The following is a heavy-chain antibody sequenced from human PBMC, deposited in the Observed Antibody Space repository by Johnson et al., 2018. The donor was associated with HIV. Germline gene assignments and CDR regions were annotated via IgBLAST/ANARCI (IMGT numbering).Heavy chain of an antibody. V-gene: IGHV3-25*05. J-gene: IGHJ3*02. Sequence: VQLVESGGGLVKPAWSPRLSCAASQFTFSRYYMNCVRQAPGNGLELVGQVNPNGGCTHLIDSGKERFNTSRDNAKNTLHLQMNSLRVEDTAVYYCAKDREYYGSGSFYAFDIWGQGTMVTVSS. CDR1: QFTFSRYY. CDR2: VNPNGGCT. D-gene: IGHD3-10*01. CDR3: AKDREYYGSGSFYAFDI.